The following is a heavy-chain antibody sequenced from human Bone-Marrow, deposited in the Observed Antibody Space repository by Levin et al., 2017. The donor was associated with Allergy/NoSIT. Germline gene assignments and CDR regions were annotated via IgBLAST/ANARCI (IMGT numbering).Heavy chain of an antibody. D-gene: IGHD6-13*01. CDR3: ARGGSSSPYGMDV. J-gene: IGHJ6*02. CDR1: GFTFTSYG. CDR2: ISGYNGNT. Sequence: PGASVKVSCKASGFTFTSYGFSWVRQAPGQGLEWMGWISGYNGNTNYAQKLQGRVTMTTDTSTSTAYMELRSLRSDDAALYYCARGGSSSPYGMDVWGQGTTVTVSS. V-gene: IGHV1-18*01.